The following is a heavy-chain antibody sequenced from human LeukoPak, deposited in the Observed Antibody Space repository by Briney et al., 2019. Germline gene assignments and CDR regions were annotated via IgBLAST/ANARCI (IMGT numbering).Heavy chain of an antibody. D-gene: IGHD2-2*01. J-gene: IGHJ4*02. Sequence: GASVKVSCKASGYTFTGYYMHWVRQAPGQGLEWMGWINPNSGGTNYAQKFQGRVTMTRDTSISTAYMELSRLRPDDTAVYYCARDESVVPAAESEGFDYWGQGTLVTVSS. CDR3: ARDESVVPAAESEGFDY. V-gene: IGHV1-2*02. CDR1: GYTFTGYY. CDR2: INPNSGGT.